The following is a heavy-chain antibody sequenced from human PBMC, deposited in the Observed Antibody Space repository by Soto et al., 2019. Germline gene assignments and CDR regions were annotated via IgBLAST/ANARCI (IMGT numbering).Heavy chain of an antibody. CDR1: GFTFSSYG. D-gene: IGHD2-15*01. CDR2: IWYDGSNK. V-gene: IGHV3-33*01. Sequence: GGSLRLSCAASGFTFSSYGMHWVRQAPGKGLEWVAVIWYDGSNKYYADSVKGRFTISRDNSNNTLYLQMNSLRADDAAVEYCGRGYCSGGSCRNLSDKTPPAPESWGKGPLVT. CDR3: GRGYCSGGSCRNLSDKTPPAPES. J-gene: IGHJ5*02.